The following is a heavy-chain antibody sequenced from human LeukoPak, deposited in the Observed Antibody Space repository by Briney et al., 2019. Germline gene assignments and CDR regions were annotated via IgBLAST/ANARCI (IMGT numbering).Heavy chain of an antibody. Sequence: QAGGSLRLSCAASGFTFSSNWMHWARQAPGKGLVWVSRINEDGSTTNYADSVKGRFTISRDNVKNTLYLQMNSLRAEDTAVYYCVRDLGGRSGHWGQGTLVTVSS. D-gene: IGHD1-26*01. CDR2: INEDGSTT. CDR1: GFTFSSNW. CDR3: VRDLGGRSGH. J-gene: IGHJ4*02. V-gene: IGHV3-74*01.